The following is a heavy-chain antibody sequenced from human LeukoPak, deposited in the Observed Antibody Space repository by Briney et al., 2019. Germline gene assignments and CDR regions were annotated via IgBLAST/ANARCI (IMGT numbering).Heavy chain of an antibody. CDR2: IYYSGST. CDR3: ARRLGYCSSTSCYAFDY. J-gene: IGHJ4*02. CDR1: GGSISSSSYY. D-gene: IGHD2-2*03. V-gene: IGHV4-39*01. Sequence: SETLSLTCTVSGGSISSSSYYWGWIRPPPGKGVGGVGGIYYSGSTYYNPSLKSRVTISVDTSKNQFSLKLSSVTAADTAVYYCARRLGYCSSTSCYAFDYWGQGTLVTVSS.